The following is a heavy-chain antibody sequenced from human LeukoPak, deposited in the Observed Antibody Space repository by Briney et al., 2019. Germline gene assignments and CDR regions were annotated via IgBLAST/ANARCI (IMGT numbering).Heavy chain of an antibody. D-gene: IGHD6-6*01. V-gene: IGHV4-39*01. CDR3: ARRDSAARRNWFDP. CDR2: IYYSGST. CDR1: GGSISSSSYY. Sequence: PSETLSLTCTVSGGSISSSSYYWGWIRQPPGKGLKWIGSIYYSGSTYYNPSLKSRVTISVDTSKNQFSLKLSSVTAADTAVYYCARRDSAARRNWFDPWGQGTLVTVSS. J-gene: IGHJ5*02.